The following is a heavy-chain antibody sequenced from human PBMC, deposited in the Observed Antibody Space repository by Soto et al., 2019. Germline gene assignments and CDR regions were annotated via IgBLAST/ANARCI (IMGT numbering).Heavy chain of an antibody. Sequence: SETLSLTCTVSGGSMSSYYWNWFRQPPGKRLEWIGYINYSGSSNYNPSLKSRVTMSIDTSRNQFSLKLNSVTAADTAVYYCARLPGYASGWFDYWGRGTQVTVS. J-gene: IGHJ4*02. CDR3: ARLPGYASGWFDY. V-gene: IGHV4-59*01. CDR2: INYSGSS. D-gene: IGHD6-19*01. CDR1: GGSMSSYY.